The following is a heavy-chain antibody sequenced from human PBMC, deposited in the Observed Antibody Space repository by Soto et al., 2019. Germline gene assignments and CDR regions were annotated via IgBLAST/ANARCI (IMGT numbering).Heavy chain of an antibody. J-gene: IGHJ4*02. CDR3: ARDRGSREAFDY. CDR1: GGSISSYY. CDR2: IYYSGST. Sequence: QVQLQESGPGLVKPSETLSLTCTVSGGSISSYYWSWIRQPPGKGLEWIGYIYYSGSTNYNPSLKSRVTISVDTSKNQFSLKLSSVTAADTAVYYCARDRGSREAFDYWGQGTLVTVSS. V-gene: IGHV4-59*01. D-gene: IGHD3-10*01.